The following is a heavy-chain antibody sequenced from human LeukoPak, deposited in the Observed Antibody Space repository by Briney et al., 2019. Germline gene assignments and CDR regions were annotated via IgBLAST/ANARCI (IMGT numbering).Heavy chain of an antibody. CDR2: IKDDGSHT. CDR3: ARGSGIITGIDE. J-gene: IGHJ4*02. CDR1: GFTFSSYS. Sequence: GGSLRLSCAASGFTFSSYSMNWVRQAPGKGLAWVSRIKDDGSHTNYADSVKGRFTISRDNAKNTLSLQMNSLRAEDTAVYYCARGSGIITGIDEWGQGTLVTVSS. V-gene: IGHV3-74*01. D-gene: IGHD6-25*01.